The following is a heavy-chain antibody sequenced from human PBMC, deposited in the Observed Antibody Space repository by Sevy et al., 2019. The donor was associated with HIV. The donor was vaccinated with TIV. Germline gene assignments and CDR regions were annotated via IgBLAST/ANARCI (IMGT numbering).Heavy chain of an antibody. CDR1: GFTFGDYA. CDR3: TSDTYYDYVWGSYRYDY. Sequence: GGSLRLSCTASGFTFGDYAMSWFRQAPGKGLEWVGFIRSKAYGGTTECASSVKGRFTTSRDDSKSIAYMQMNSLKTENTAVYYCTSDTYYDYVWGSYRYDYWGQGTLVTVSS. V-gene: IGHV3-49*03. D-gene: IGHD3-16*02. CDR2: IRSKAYGGTT. J-gene: IGHJ4*02.